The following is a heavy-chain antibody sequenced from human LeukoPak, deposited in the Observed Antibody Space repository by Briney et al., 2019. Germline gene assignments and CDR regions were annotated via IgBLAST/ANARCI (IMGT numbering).Heavy chain of an antibody. J-gene: IGHJ6*03. CDR1: GFTFNSYA. Sequence: PGGSLRLSCAASGFTFNSYAMSWVRQAPGKGLEWVSALSGSGDRTFYVDSVKGRFTVPRDNSKNTLYLQMDSLRVDDTALYYCARGGTNYYYMDVWGNGTTVTVSS. V-gene: IGHV3-23*01. CDR3: ARGGTNYYYMDV. CDR2: LSGSGDRT.